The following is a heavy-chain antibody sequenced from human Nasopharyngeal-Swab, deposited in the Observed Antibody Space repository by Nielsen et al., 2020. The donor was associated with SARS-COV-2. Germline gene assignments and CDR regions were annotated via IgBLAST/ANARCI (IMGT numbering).Heavy chain of an antibody. D-gene: IGHD6-19*01. CDR3: AKGEWLVQGYFDY. CDR2: ISSSSSYI. J-gene: IGHJ4*02. V-gene: IGHV3-21*04. Sequence: GESLKISCAASGFTFSSYSMNWVRQAPGKGLEWVSSISSSSSYIYYADSVKGRFTISRDNAKNSLYLQMSSLRAEDTALYYCAKGEWLVQGYFDYWGQGTLVTVSS. CDR1: GFTFSSYS.